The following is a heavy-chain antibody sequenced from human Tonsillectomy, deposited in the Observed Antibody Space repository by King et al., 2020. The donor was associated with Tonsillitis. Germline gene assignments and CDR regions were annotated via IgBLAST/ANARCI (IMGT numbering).Heavy chain of an antibody. Sequence: VQLVESGAEVKKPGESLKISCKGSEYSFNNYWIGWVRQMPGKGLEWMGIIYPGDSDTRYSPSLQGQVTISADKPISTVYLQWSSLKASDTGMYYCARRQARPDHDAFDIWGQGTAVTVSS. CDR3: ARRQARPDHDAFDI. CDR2: IYPGDSDT. V-gene: IGHV5-51*04. J-gene: IGHJ3*02. D-gene: IGHD6-6*01. CDR1: EYSFNNYW.